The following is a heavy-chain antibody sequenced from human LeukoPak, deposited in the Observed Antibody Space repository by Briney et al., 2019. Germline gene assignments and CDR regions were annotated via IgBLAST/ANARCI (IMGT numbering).Heavy chain of an antibody. Sequence: GASVKVSCKASGYTFTGYYMQWVRQAPGQGLEWMGWINPNSGGTNYALKFQGRVTMTRDTSISTAYMELSRLRSDDTAVYYCARFSSGWPFDYWGQGTLVTVSS. D-gene: IGHD6-19*01. CDR2: INPNSGGT. CDR1: GYTFTGYY. V-gene: IGHV1-2*02. CDR3: ARFSSGWPFDY. J-gene: IGHJ4*02.